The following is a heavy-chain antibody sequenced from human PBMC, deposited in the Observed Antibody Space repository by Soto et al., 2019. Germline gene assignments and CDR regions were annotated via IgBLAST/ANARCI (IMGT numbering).Heavy chain of an antibody. Sequence: GGSLRLSCAASGFTFRNYWMSWVRQYPGKGLEWVANIKDDGNEKYSVDSVRGRFTISRDNAQNSLYLQMNSLRVEDTAIYYCVRERIGWVICRGNSCLDYWGQGNRVTVSS. D-gene: IGHD1-26*01. V-gene: IGHV3-7*03. CDR1: GFTFRNYW. CDR3: VRERIGWVICRGNSCLDY. CDR2: IKDDGNEK. J-gene: IGHJ4*02.